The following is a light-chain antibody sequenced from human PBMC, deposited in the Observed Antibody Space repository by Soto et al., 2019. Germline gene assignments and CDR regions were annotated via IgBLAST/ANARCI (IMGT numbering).Light chain of an antibody. J-gene: IGKJ3*01. CDR3: QQYYSNPFT. Sequence: DIVMTQSPDSLAVSPGERATINCKSSQSVLSSSNNKNSLAWYQQKPGQPPKLLIYWASTRESGVPDRFSGSGSGTDFTLTISSLQAEDVAVYYCQQYYSNPFTFGPGPKVDIK. CDR1: QSVLSSSNNKNS. V-gene: IGKV4-1*01. CDR2: WAS.